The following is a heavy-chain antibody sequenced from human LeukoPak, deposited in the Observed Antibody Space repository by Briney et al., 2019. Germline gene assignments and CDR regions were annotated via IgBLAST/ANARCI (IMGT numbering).Heavy chain of an antibody. J-gene: IGHJ4*02. Sequence: SETLSLTCTVSGGAISGFYWSWIRQPAGKGLEWIGRIYSSGTTNYNPSLKSRVTMSVDTSKNQFSLRLNSVTAADTAVYYCARQGAFNYWGQGTLVTVSS. CDR3: ARQGAFNY. CDR1: GGAISGFY. D-gene: IGHD3-16*01. V-gene: IGHV4-4*07. CDR2: IYSSGTT.